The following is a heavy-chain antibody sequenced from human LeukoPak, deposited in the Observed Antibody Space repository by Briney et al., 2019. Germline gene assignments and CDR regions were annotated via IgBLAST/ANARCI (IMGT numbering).Heavy chain of an antibody. V-gene: IGHV4-4*09. D-gene: IGHD4-17*01. Sequence: SETLSLTCTVSGGSISSYCWSWVRQPPGKGLEWIGYIYTSGSTDYNPSLKSRVTMSVDTSKNQLSMELRFLTAADTAVYYCARGGDPKYWYFNVWGRGTLVTVSS. CDR3: ARGGDPKYWYFNV. CDR1: GGSISSYC. J-gene: IGHJ2*01. CDR2: IYTSGST.